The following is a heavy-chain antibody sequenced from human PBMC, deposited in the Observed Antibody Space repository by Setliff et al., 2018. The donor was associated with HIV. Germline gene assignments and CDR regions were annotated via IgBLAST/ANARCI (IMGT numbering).Heavy chain of an antibody. CDR1: GGSISSDY. D-gene: IGHD3-22*01. CDR3: ARDRLTYYFDY. CDR2: IYDSGST. Sequence: SETLSLTCTVSGGSISSDYWSWIRQPAGKGLQWIGRIYDSGSTKYNPSLKSRVTMSLDTSKNQFSLNLDSVTAADTAVYYCARDRLTYYFDYWGQGTLVTVSS. V-gene: IGHV4-4*07. J-gene: IGHJ4*02.